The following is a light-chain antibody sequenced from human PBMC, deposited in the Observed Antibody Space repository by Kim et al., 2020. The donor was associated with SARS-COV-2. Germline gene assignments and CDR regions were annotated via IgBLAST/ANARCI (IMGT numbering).Light chain of an antibody. CDR3: QVYDTSSDHVV. J-gene: IGLJ3*02. CDR2: YDT. V-gene: IGLV3-21*01. CDR1: NGASDT. Sequence: AQEETSSFTCGGRNGASDTVHWYQQKAGQAPILVMYYDTDRPSGIPERFSGSNSGNTATLTIKRVEAGDEADYYCQVYDTSSDHVVFGGGTKVTVL.